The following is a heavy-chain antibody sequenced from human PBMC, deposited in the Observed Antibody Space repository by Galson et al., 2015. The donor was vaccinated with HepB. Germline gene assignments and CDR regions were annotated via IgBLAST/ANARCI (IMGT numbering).Heavy chain of an antibody. CDR2: INHSGST. V-gene: IGHV4-34*01. CDR1: GGSFSGYY. Sequence: ETLSLTCAVYGGSFSGYYWSWIRQPPGKGLEWIGEINHSGSTNYNPSLKSRVTISVDTSRNQFSLKLSSVTAADTAVYYCARVGDYYGSGSYYNPIDYWGQGTLVTVSS. J-gene: IGHJ4*02. CDR3: ARVGDYYGSGSYYNPIDY. D-gene: IGHD3-10*01.